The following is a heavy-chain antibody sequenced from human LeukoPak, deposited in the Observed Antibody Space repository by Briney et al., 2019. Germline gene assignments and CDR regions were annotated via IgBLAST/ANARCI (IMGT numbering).Heavy chain of an antibody. CDR2: ISSSSSYI. CDR1: GFTFSSYN. CDR3: ARDKRYAVTPGYFDY. D-gene: IGHD4-17*01. V-gene: IGHV3-21*05. J-gene: IGHJ4*02. Sequence: GGSLRLSCAASGFTFSSYNMNWVRQAPGKGLEWVSYISSSSSYIYYADSVKGRFTISRDNAKNSLYLQMNSLRAEDTAVYYCARDKRYAVTPGYFDYWGQGTLVTVSS.